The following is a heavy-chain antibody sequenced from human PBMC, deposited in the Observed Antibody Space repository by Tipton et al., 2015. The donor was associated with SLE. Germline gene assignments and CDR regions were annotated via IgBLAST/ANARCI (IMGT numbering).Heavy chain of an antibody. V-gene: IGHV4-39*07. CDR3: AGAWQGYCSGGTCYVLDY. CDR1: GGSVSSSNYY. Sequence: TLSLTCTVSGGSVSSSNYYWGWIRQPPGKKLEWIGSMDHGGSSYYNPSLRSRVTISVDTSKNQFSLRLSSVTAADTAVYYCAGAWQGYCSGGTCYVLDYWGQGTLVTVSS. D-gene: IGHD2-15*01. CDR2: MDHGGSS. J-gene: IGHJ4*02.